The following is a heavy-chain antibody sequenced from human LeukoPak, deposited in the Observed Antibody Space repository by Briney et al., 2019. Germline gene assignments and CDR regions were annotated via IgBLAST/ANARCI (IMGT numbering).Heavy chain of an antibody. D-gene: IGHD3-22*01. CDR3: ARGDYYDSSGYYYYFDY. Sequence: ASVKVSCKASGYTFTGYYMHWVRQAPGQGLEWMGRINPNSGGTNYAQKFQGRVTMTRDTSISTAYMELSRLRSDDTAVCYCARGDYYDSSGYYYYFDYWGQGTLVTVSS. CDR2: INPNSGGT. J-gene: IGHJ4*02. V-gene: IGHV1-2*06. CDR1: GYTFTGYY.